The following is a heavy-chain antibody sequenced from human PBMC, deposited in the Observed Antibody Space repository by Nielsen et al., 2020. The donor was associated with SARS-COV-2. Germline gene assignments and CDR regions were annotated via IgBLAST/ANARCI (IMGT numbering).Heavy chain of an antibody. V-gene: IGHV3-7*05. Sequence: GESLKISCAASGFISNMYWMSWVRQAPGKGLEWVANIKQDGSDKYYVDSVKGRFTISRDNGKNLVYLQMNSLRAKDTAVYYCARETLNYYDTSGSATFDFWGQGTMVTVSS. D-gene: IGHD3-22*01. CDR3: ARETLNYYDTSGSATFDF. J-gene: IGHJ3*01. CDR1: GFISNMYW. CDR2: IKQDGSDK.